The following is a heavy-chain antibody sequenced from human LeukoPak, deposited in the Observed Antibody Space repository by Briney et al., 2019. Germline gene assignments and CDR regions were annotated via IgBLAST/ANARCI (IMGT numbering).Heavy chain of an antibody. Sequence: SETLSFTCAVYGGSFSGYYWSWIRQPPGKGLEWIGEINHSGSTNYNPSLKSRVTISVDTSKNQFSLKLSSVTAADTAVYYCARGARWLRIVDYWGEATLIAVSS. J-gene: IGHJ4*02. CDR3: ARGARWLRIVDY. CDR2: INHSGST. CDR1: GGSFSGYY. V-gene: IGHV4-34*01. D-gene: IGHD5-24*01.